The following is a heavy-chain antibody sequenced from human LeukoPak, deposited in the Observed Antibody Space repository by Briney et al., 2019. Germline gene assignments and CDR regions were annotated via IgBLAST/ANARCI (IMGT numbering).Heavy chain of an antibody. CDR1: GGSFSGYY. J-gene: IGHJ6*03. V-gene: IGHV4-34*01. Sequence: PSETLSLTCAVYGGSFSGYYWSWIRQPPGKGLEWIGEINHSGSTNYNPSLKSRVTISVDTSKNQFSLKLSSVTAADTAVYYCANWGDVVGVATIYSYYYYMDVWGKGTTVTISS. CDR3: ANWGDVVGVATIYSYYYYMDV. CDR2: INHSGST. D-gene: IGHD5-12*01.